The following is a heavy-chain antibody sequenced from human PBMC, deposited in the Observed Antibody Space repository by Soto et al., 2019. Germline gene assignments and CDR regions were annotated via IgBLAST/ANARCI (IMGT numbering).Heavy chain of an antibody. CDR2: IYPGDSDT. J-gene: IGHJ5*02. CDR3: ARQHVSSGRHRNDWFDP. D-gene: IGHD5-12*01. V-gene: IGHV5-51*01. Sequence: SGESLKISCKGSGYSFTSYWIGWVRQMPGKGLEWMGIIYPGDSDTRYSPSFQGQVTISADKSISTAYLQWSSLKASDTAMYYCARQHVSSGRHRNDWFDPSARGTLVTVSS. CDR1: GYSFTSYW.